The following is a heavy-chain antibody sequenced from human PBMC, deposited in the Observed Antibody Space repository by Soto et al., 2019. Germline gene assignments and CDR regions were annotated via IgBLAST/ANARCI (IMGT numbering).Heavy chain of an antibody. D-gene: IGHD1-26*01. CDR1: GFTFSSYA. Sequence: EVQLLESGGGLVQPGGSLRLSCAASGFTFSSYAMSWVRQAPGKGLEWVSAISGSGGSTYYADSVKGRFTISRDNSKNTLHLQRNSLSAEDTAVYYCAKVMNPLGSYLDYYYYGMDVWGQGTTVTVSS. V-gene: IGHV3-23*01. J-gene: IGHJ6*02. CDR2: ISGSGGST. CDR3: AKVMNPLGSYLDYYYYGMDV.